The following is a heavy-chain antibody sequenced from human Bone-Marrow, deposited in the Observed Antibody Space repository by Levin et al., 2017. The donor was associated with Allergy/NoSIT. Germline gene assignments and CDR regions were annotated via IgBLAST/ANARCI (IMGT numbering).Heavy chain of an antibody. V-gene: IGHV3-23*01. D-gene: IGHD4/OR15-4a*01. J-gene: IGHJ4*02. Sequence: GESLKISCAASGFTFSGYAMTWVRQAPGKDLEWVSSISGGGDKTYYADSVQGRFTISRDNSKNTVSLQMNSLRVEDTALFYCAKERATERGALNYWGQGILVTVSS. CDR2: ISGGGDKT. CDR1: GFTFSGYA. CDR3: AKERATERGALNY.